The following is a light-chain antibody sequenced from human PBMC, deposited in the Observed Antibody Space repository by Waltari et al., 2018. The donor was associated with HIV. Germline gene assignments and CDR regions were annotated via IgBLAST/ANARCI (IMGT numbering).Light chain of an antibody. V-gene: IGLV1-47*01. J-gene: IGLJ2*01. CDR2: RDT. CDR1: SSNIGSNY. CDR3: AAWDDSLSPHVV. Sequence: QSVLTQPPSASGTPGQRVTISCSGSSSNIGSNYVYWYQHPPGTTPKLRIYRDTQRPSSVPDRFSGSKSGTSASLAISGLRSEDEADYYCAAWDDSLSPHVVFGAGTKLTVL.